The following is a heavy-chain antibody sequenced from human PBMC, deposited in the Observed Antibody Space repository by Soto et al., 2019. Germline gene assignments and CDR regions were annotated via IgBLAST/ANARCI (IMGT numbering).Heavy chain of an antibody. CDR3: ARVTNYCSGGSCRSALYNWFDP. J-gene: IGHJ5*02. Sequence: PGGSLRLSCAASGFTFSSYSMNWVRQAPGKGLEWVSSISSSSSYIYYADSVKGRFTISRDNAKNSLYLQMNSLRAEDTAVYYCARVTNYCSGGSCRSALYNWFDPWGQGTLVTVSS. CDR2: ISSSSSYI. D-gene: IGHD2-15*01. V-gene: IGHV3-21*01. CDR1: GFTFSSYS.